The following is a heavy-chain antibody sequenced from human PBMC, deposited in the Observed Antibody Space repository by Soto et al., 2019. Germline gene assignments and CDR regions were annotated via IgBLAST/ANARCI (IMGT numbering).Heavy chain of an antibody. Sequence: QVQLVESGGGVVQPGRSLRLSCADSGFTFTDYGMHWVRQAPGKGLEWVAVISYDGSNKNYADSVKGRFTISRDNSKNTLYLQMNSLRAEDTAVYYCAKDTYFHDSSCYYVFEYWGQGTLVTVSS. V-gene: IGHV3-30*18. J-gene: IGHJ4*02. CDR3: AKDTYFHDSSCYYVFEY. D-gene: IGHD3-22*01. CDR1: GFTFTDYG. CDR2: ISYDGSNK.